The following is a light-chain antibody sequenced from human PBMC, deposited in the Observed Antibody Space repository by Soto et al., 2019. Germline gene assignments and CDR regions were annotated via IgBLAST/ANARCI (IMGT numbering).Light chain of an antibody. J-gene: IGLJ1*01. Sequence: QSVLTQPPSASGSPGQSVTISCTGTSNDVGDYDYVSWYQQHPGKAPKLMIYDVSKRPSGVPDRFSGSKSGNTASLTISGLQAEDEADYYCCSYAGSYTFYVFGTGTKVTVL. V-gene: IGLV2-11*01. CDR3: CSYAGSYTFYV. CDR1: SNDVGDYDY. CDR2: DVS.